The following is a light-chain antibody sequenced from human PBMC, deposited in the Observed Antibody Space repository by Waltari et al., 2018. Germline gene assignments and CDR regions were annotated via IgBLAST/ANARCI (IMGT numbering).Light chain of an antibody. CDR1: SGHSSYA. V-gene: IGLV4-69*01. CDR3: QTWGTGIRV. CDR2: LDSDGSH. Sequence: QVMVTQSPSASASLGASVKLTCTLISGHSSYAIAWHQQQPEKGPRFLMNLDSDGSHTKGDGIPVRFSGSSSGAERYLTISSLQSEDEADYYCQTWGTGIRVFGGGTKLTVL. J-gene: IGLJ2*01.